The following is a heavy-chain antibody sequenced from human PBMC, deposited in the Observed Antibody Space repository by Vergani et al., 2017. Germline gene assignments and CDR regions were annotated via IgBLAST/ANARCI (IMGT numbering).Heavy chain of an antibody. Sequence: EVQLVESGGGLVQPGGSLRLSCVVSGFTVSSNYMSWVRQAPGKGLEWVSVIYSGGSTYYADSVKGRFTISRDNSKNPVYLQMNSLRVEDTAVYYCAKDRAITATTVTDYWGQGTLVTVSS. CDR2: IYSGGST. V-gene: IGHV3-66*02. J-gene: IGHJ4*02. D-gene: IGHD1-20*01. CDR3: AKDRAITATTVTDY. CDR1: GFTVSSNY.